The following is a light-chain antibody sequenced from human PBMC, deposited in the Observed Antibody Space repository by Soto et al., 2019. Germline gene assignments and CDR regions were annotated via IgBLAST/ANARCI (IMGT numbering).Light chain of an antibody. CDR1: QSVSYSSNNKNY. CDR2: WAS. Sequence: DIVMTQSPDSLAVSLGERATINCKSSQSVSYSSNNKNYLAWYQQKPGQPPKLLIYWASTRESGVPDRFSGSGSGTDFTLTIGSLQAEDVAVYYCQQYQHWPLAFGGGTKIDIK. J-gene: IGKJ4*01. CDR3: QQYQHWPLA. V-gene: IGKV4-1*01.